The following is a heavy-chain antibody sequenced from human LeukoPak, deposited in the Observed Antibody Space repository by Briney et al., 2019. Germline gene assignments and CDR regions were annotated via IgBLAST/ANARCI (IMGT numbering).Heavy chain of an antibody. D-gene: IGHD1-26*01. CDR2: IYTSGST. V-gene: IGHV4-61*02. CDR3: ARLSVIVGSTLEYYYYYMDV. J-gene: IGHJ6*03. Sequence: SQTLSLTCTVSGGSISSGSYYWSWIRQPAGKGLEWIGRIYTSGSTNYNPSLKSRVTISVDTSKKQVSLKLTSVTAADTAVYYCARLSVIVGSTLEYYYYYMDVWGQGTTVTVSS. CDR1: GGSISSGSYY.